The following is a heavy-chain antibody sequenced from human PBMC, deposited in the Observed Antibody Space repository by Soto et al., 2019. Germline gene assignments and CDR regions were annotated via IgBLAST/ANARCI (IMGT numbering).Heavy chain of an antibody. CDR1: GGSISSGGYY. CDR2: IYYSGST. J-gene: IGHJ4*02. Sequence: SETLSLTCTVSGGSISSGGYYWSWIRQHPGKGLEWIGYIYYSGSTYYNPSLKSRVTISVDTSKNQFSLKLSSVTAADTAMYYCARCGHTAMVTLSDWGQGTLVTVSS. V-gene: IGHV4-31*03. CDR3: ARCGHTAMVTLSD. D-gene: IGHD5-18*01.